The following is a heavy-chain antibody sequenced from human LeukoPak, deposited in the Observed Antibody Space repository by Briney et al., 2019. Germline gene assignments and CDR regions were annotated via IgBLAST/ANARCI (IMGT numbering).Heavy chain of an antibody. CDR3: ARTLGYRSGGSCHNAFDI. Sequence: GESLKISCKGSGYSFTSYWIGWVRQMPGKGLEWMGIIYPGDSDTRYSPSFQGQVTISADKSISTAYLQWSSLKASDTAMYYCARTLGYRSGGSCHNAFDIWGQGTMVTVSS. J-gene: IGHJ3*02. D-gene: IGHD2-15*01. CDR1: GYSFTSYW. V-gene: IGHV5-51*01. CDR2: IYPGDSDT.